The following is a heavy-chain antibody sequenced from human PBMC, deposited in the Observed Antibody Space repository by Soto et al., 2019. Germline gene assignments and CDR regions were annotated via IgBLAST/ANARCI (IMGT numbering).Heavy chain of an antibody. D-gene: IGHD3-3*01. V-gene: IGHV4-34*01. CDR3: ARAGLNRDFWSGYYSHWFDP. CDR1: GGSISAYF. Sequence: SETLSLTCTVSGGSISAYFWSWIRQPPGKGLEWIGEINHSGSTNYNPSLKSRVTISVDTSKNQFSLKLSSVTAADTAVYYCARAGLNRDFWSGYYSHWFDPWGQGTLVTVSS. J-gene: IGHJ5*02. CDR2: INHSGST.